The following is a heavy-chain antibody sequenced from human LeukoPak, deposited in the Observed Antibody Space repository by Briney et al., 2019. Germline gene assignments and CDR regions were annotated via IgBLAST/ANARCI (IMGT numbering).Heavy chain of an antibody. CDR1: GGSFSGYY. Sequence: PSETLSLTCAVYGGSFSGYYWSWIRQPPGKGLEWIGEINHSGSTNYNPSLKSRVTISVDTSKNQFSLKLSSVTAADTAVYYCARGRPRYCSSTSCYYYFDYWGQGTLVTVSS. V-gene: IGHV4-34*01. CDR3: ARGRPRYCSSTSCYYYFDY. CDR2: INHSGST. J-gene: IGHJ4*02. D-gene: IGHD2-2*01.